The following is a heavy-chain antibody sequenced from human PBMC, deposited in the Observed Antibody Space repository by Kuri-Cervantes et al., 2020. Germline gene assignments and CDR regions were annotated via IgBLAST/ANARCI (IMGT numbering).Heavy chain of an antibody. Sequence: GESLKISRKGSGYSFTSYWIGWVRQMPGKGLEWMGIIYPGDSDTRYSPSFQGQVTISADKSISTAYLQWSSLKASDTAMYYCARDNGWELLPGYFDYWGQGTLVTVSS. CDR2: IYPGDSDT. CDR1: GYSFTSYW. CDR3: ARDNGWELLPGYFDY. D-gene: IGHD1-26*01. V-gene: IGHV5-51*01. J-gene: IGHJ4*02.